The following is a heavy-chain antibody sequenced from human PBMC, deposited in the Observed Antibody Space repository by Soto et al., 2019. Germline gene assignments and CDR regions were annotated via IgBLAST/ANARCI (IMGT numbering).Heavy chain of an antibody. CDR1: GDLISTNTAA. CDR2: TYYRTKWFN. D-gene: IGHD2-21*01. CDR3: AKARSEPCDYLQALDV. J-gene: IGHJ6*02. V-gene: IGHV6-1*01. Sequence: PSPTTSLTCPISGDLISTNTAAWNWIRQSSSRGLELLGRTYYRTKWFNDYAESAKSRLTINSDTSKSAFSLRLNSMTPEDTAVYYCAKARSEPCDYLQALDVWGQGTTATVSS.